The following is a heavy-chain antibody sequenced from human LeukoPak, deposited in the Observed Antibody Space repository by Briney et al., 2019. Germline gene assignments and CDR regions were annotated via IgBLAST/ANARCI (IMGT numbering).Heavy chain of an antibody. Sequence: SETLSLTCAVYGGSFSGYYWSWIRQPPGKGLEWIGEINHSGSTNYNPSLKSRVTISVDTSKNQFSLKLSSVTAADTAVYYCARGSSWYRYMDVWGKGTTVTVSS. CDR2: INHSGST. D-gene: IGHD6-13*01. CDR3: ARGSSWYRYMDV. V-gene: IGHV4-34*01. J-gene: IGHJ6*03. CDR1: GGSFSGYY.